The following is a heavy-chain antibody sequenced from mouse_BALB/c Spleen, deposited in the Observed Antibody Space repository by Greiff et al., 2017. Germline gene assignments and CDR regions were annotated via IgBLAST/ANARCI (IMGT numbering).Heavy chain of an antibody. CDR3: AREGGTVFDY. D-gene: IGHD1-1*01. J-gene: IGHJ2*01. CDR2: IYPGDGDT. V-gene: IGHV1-80*01. CDR1: GYAFSSYW. Sequence: VQLQQSGAELVRPGSSVKISCKASGYAFSSYWMNWVKQRPGQGLEWIGQIYPGDGDTNYNGKFKGKATLTADKSSSTAYMQLSSLTSEDSAVYFCAREGGTVFDYWGQGTTLTVSS.